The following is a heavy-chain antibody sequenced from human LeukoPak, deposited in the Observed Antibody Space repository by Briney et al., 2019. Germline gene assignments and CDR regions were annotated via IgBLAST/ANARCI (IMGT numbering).Heavy chain of an antibody. J-gene: IGHJ4*02. D-gene: IGHD5-24*01. V-gene: IGHV4-4*07. CDR1: GGSISSYY. CDR3: ATGDGYNSFDY. CDR2: IYTSGST. Sequence: TSETLSLTCTVSGGSISSYYWSWIRQPAGKGLEWIGRIYTSGSTNYNSSLKSRVTMSVDTSKNQVSLKLSSVTAADTAVYYCATGDGYNSFDYWGQGTLVTVSS.